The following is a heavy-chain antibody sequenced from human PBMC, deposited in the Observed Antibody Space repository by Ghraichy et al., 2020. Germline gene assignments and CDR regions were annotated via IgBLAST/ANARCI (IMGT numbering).Heavy chain of an antibody. CDR3: AREYYYDSSGYYDLSHLRNDY. CDR2: ISSSSSYI. Sequence: GGSLRLSCAASGFTFSSYSMNWVRQAPGKGLEWVSSISSSSSYIYYADSVKGRFTISRDNAKNSLYLQMNSLRAEDTAVYYCAREYYYDSSGYYDLSHLRNDYWGQGTLVTVSS. CDR1: GFTFSSYS. V-gene: IGHV3-21*01. D-gene: IGHD3-22*01. J-gene: IGHJ4*02.